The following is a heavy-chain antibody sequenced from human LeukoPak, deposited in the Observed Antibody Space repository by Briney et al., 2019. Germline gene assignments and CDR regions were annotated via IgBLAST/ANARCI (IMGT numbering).Heavy chain of an antibody. CDR1: GVTLSPYG. J-gene: IGHJ4*02. CDR2: ISYEGGTQ. V-gene: IGHV3-30*18. D-gene: IGHD3-10*01. CDR3: AKYTSGTSYRGLDQ. Sequence: GLSLRLSCAASGVTLSPYGMHWVRQAPGKGLEWVAVISYEGGTQHYADSVKGRFIISRDDSKNTVYLQMNSLRAEDTAVYSCAKYTSGTSYRGLDQWGQGTLVTVSS.